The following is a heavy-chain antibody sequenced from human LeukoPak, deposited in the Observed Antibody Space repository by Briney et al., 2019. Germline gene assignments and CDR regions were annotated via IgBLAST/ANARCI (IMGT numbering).Heavy chain of an antibody. CDR3: ARGMAEAYDYNWFDP. J-gene: IGHJ5*02. D-gene: IGHD5-12*01. CDR1: SGSISSSTYY. V-gene: IGHV4-39*07. CDR2: IYYTGST. Sequence: SETLSLTCTVSSGSISSSTYYWGWIRQPRGKGLEWIGTIYYTGSTYYNPSLQSRVTMSVDVSKNQFSLKLTSMTAADTAVYFCARGMAEAYDYNWFDPWGQGILVTVSS.